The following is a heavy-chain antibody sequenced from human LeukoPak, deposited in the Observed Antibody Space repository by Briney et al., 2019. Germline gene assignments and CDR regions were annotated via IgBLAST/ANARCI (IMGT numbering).Heavy chain of an antibody. J-gene: IGHJ1*01. V-gene: IGHV1-2*02. CDR2: INPNSGGT. CDR1: GYTFTGYY. D-gene: IGHD4-17*01. Sequence: ASVKVSCKASGYTFTGYYMHWVRQAPRQGLEWMGWINPNSGGTNYAQKFQGRVTMTRDTSISTAYMELSRLRSDDTAVYYCAASYGDYVLYFQHWGQGTLVTVSS. CDR3: AASYGDYVLYFQH.